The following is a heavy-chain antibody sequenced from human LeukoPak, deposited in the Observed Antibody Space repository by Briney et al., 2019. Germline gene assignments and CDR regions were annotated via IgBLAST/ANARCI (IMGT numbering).Heavy chain of an antibody. J-gene: IGHJ5*02. CDR2: INTDGSST. D-gene: IGHD1-26*01. CDR3: AKGIVGATS. V-gene: IGHV3-74*01. CDR1: GFTFSTYW. Sequence: GGSLRLSCAASGFTFSTYWMHWVRQAPGKGLVCVSRINTDGSSTSYADSVKGRFTISRDNAMSTLYLQMNSLRAEDTAVYYCAKGIVGATSWGQGTLVTVSS.